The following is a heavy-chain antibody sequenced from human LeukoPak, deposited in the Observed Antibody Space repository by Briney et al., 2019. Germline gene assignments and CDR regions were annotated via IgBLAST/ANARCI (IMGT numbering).Heavy chain of an antibody. Sequence: GASVKVSCKASGYTFTSYGISWVRQAPGQGLEWMGWISAYNGNTNYAQKLQGRGTMTTDTSTSTAYMELRSLRSDDTAVYYCAREVSTAGPYYYYYYYMDVWGKGTTVTVSS. V-gene: IGHV1-18*01. CDR2: ISAYNGNT. CDR3: AREVSTAGPYYYYYYYMDV. D-gene: IGHD6-13*01. CDR1: GYTFTSYG. J-gene: IGHJ6*03.